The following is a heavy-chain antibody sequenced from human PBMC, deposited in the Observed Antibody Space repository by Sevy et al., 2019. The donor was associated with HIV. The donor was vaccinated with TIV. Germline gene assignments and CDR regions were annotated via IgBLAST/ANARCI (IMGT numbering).Heavy chain of an antibody. CDR3: ATQYGYDY. Sequence: ASVKVSCKASGHTFSDYYIQWVRQAPGQGLEWMGWINSNSGAISYAQKFRDRVTMTSDTSISTAYMELSRLRSDDTAVYYCATQYGYDYWGQGTLVTVSS. CDR1: GHTFSDYY. V-gene: IGHV1-2*02. D-gene: IGHD4-17*01. CDR2: INSNSGAI. J-gene: IGHJ4*02.